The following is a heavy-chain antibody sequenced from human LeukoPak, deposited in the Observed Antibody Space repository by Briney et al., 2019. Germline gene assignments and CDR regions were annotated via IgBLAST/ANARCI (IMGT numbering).Heavy chain of an antibody. J-gene: IGHJ4*02. V-gene: IGHV4-34*01. CDR1: GGSFSGNY. D-gene: IGHD1-26*01. Sequence: SETLSLTCAVYGGSFSGNYWIWIRQPPGKGLEWIGEINHRGNSNYNPSLKSRVTMSVDTSKNQISLELSSVTAADTAIYYCARKAVGPTSNYFDYWGQGTLVTVSS. CDR2: INHRGNS. CDR3: ARKAVGPTSNYFDY.